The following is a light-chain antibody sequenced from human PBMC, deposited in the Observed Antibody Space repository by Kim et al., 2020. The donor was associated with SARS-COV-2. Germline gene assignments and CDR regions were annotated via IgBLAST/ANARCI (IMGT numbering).Light chain of an antibody. V-gene: IGKV1-27*01. CDR3: QKYNSAPWT. J-gene: IGKJ1*01. Sequence: SVGDRVTISGRASQVITNSLAWYQQKPGKVPQLLIYAASAVQSGVPSRFSGSGSGTDFTLTISSLQPEDVATNYCQKYNSAPWTFGQGTKVDIK. CDR2: AAS. CDR1: QVITNS.